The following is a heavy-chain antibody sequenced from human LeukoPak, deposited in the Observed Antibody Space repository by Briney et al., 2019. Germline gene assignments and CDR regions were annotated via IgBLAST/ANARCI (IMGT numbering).Heavy chain of an antibody. V-gene: IGHV3-30-3*01. J-gene: IGHJ3*02. Sequence: GGSLRLSCAASGFTFSSYTMYWVRQAPGKGLEWVAIISYDGSNKYYADSVKGRFTISRDNAKNSMSLQMNSLRAEDTALYYCARDAGRREDIWGQGTMVTVSS. CDR1: GFTFSSYT. D-gene: IGHD1-1*01. CDR2: ISYDGSNK. CDR3: ARDAGRREDI.